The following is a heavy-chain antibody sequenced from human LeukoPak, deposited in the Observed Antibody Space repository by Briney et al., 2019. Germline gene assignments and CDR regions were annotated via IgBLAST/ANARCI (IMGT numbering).Heavy chain of an antibody. V-gene: IGHV3-21*01. CDR2: ISSSSYI. CDR1: GFTFSSYS. Sequence: GGSLRLSCAASGFTFSSYSMNWVRQAPGKGLEWVSSISSSSYIYYADSVKGRFTISRDNAKNSLYLQMNSLRAEDTAVYYCARYEYSSAYFDYWGQGTLVTVSS. CDR3: ARYEYSSAYFDY. D-gene: IGHD6-19*01. J-gene: IGHJ4*02.